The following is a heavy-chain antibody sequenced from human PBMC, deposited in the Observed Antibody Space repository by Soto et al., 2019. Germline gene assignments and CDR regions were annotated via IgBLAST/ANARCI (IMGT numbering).Heavy chain of an antibody. J-gene: IGHJ3*02. V-gene: IGHV3-30-3*01. CDR1: GFTFSSDA. Sequence: PGGSLRLSCAASGFTFSSDAMHWVRQAPGKGLEWVAVISYDGSNKYYADSVKGRFTTSRDNSKNTLYLQMNSLRAEDTAVYYCARDRDGSYWGAFDIWGQGTMVTVSS. D-gene: IGHD1-26*01. CDR2: ISYDGSNK. CDR3: ARDRDGSYWGAFDI.